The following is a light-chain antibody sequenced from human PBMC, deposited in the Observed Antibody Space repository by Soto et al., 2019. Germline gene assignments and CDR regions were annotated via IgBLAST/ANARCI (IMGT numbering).Light chain of an antibody. V-gene: IGKV3-15*01. CDR1: QSVSSN. CDR2: GAS. J-gene: IGKJ1*01. Sequence: EILLTQSPGTLSLSPGEISTLSCRASQSVSSNLAWYQQKPGQAPRLLIYGASTRATGIPARFSGSGSGTEFTLTISSLQSEDFAVYYCQQYNNWPPATFGQGTKVDIK. CDR3: QQYNNWPPAT.